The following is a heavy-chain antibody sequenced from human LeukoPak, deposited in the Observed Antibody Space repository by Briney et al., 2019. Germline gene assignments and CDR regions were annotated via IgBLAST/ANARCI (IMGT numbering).Heavy chain of an antibody. V-gene: IGHV4-34*01. CDR2: INHSGST. D-gene: IGHD5-12*01. CDR3: AREGYSGYGDAFDF. Sequence: PSETLSLTCAVYGGSFSGYYWSWIRHPPGKGLEWIGEINHSGSTNYNPSLKSRVTISVDTSKNQFSLKLSSVTAADTAVYYCAREGYSGYGDAFDFWGQGTMVTVSS. J-gene: IGHJ3*01. CDR1: GGSFSGYY.